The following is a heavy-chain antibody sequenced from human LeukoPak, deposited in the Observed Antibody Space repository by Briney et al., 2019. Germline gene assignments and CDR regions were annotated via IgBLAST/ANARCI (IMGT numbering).Heavy chain of an antibody. Sequence: PGGPLRLSCAASGFTFSSYAMSWVRQAPGKGLEWVSAISGSGGSTYYADSVKGRFTISRDNSKNTLYLQMNSLRAEDTAVYYCAKGPEAYVWGSYRDYWGQGTLVTVSS. CDR3: AKGPEAYVWGSYRDY. CDR1: GFTFSSYA. D-gene: IGHD3-16*02. CDR2: ISGSGGST. J-gene: IGHJ4*02. V-gene: IGHV3-23*01.